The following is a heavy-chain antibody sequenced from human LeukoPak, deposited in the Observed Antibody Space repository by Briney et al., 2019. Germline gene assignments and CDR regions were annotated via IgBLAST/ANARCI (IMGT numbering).Heavy chain of an antibody. D-gene: IGHD6-13*01. Sequence: GGSLRLSCAASGFTFSNAWMSWVRQAPGKGLEWVGRIKSKTDGGTTDYAAPVKGRFTISRDDSKNTLYLQMNSLKTEDTAVYYCTTDGPPAAAGKPYYFDYWGQGTLVTVSS. V-gene: IGHV3-15*01. CDR2: IKSKTDGGTT. J-gene: IGHJ4*02. CDR3: TTDGPPAAAGKPYYFDY. CDR1: GFTFSNAW.